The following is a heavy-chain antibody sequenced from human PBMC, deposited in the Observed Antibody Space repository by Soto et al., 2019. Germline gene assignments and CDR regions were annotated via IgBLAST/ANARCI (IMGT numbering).Heavy chain of an antibody. D-gene: IGHD2-2*02. V-gene: IGHV3-30-3*01. CDR1: GFTFSSYA. CDR3: AREGGRYCSSTSCYKDPGWFDP. Sequence: QPGGSLRLSCAASGFTFSSYAMHWVRQAPGKGLEWVAVISYDGSNKYYADSVKGRFTISRDNSKNTLYLQMNSLRAEDTAVYYCAREGGRYCSSTSCYKDPGWFDPWGQGTLVTVSS. J-gene: IGHJ5*02. CDR2: ISYDGSNK.